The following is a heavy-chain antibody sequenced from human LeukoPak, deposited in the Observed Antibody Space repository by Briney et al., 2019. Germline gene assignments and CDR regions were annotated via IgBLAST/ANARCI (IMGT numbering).Heavy chain of an antibody. D-gene: IGHD3-22*01. CDR2: ISFDGNNI. V-gene: IGHV3-30-3*01. J-gene: IGHJ4*02. CDR1: AFTFSSSA. Sequence: GRSLRLSCTGSAFTFSSSAFHWVRQAPGKWLEWLSVISFDGNNIHYADSVKGRFTVFRDNSRHTLYLQMNSLGPEDTAVYYCATLYDSAGYYRTPNDSWGQGALVTVSS. CDR3: ATLYDSAGYYRTPNDS.